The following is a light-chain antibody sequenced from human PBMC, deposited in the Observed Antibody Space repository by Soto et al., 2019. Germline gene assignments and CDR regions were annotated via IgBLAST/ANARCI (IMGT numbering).Light chain of an antibody. CDR3: ATWDDSLNGVV. CDR1: SSNIGSNT. Sequence: QSVLTQPPSASRTPGQRVTISCSGSSSNIGSNTVHWYQQLPGTAPKLLIYSNSQRPSGVPDRFSGSKSGTSASLAISGLQSEDETDYYCATWDDSLNGVVFGGGTKLTVL. V-gene: IGLV1-44*01. CDR2: SNS. J-gene: IGLJ2*01.